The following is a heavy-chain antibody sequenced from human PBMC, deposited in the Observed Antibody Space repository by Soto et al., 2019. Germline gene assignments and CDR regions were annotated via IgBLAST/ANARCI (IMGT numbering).Heavy chain of an antibody. D-gene: IGHD6-13*01. J-gene: IGHJ5*02. CDR1: GYTFDSYY. CDR2: INPSGGST. Sequence: GASVKVSCKASGYTFDSYYMHWVRQAPGQRLEWMGIINPSGGSTSYAQKFQGRVTMTRDTSTSTVYMELSSLRSEDTAVYYCARIAAAGYNWFDPWGQGTLGTVSS. CDR3: ARIAAAGYNWFDP. V-gene: IGHV1-46*02.